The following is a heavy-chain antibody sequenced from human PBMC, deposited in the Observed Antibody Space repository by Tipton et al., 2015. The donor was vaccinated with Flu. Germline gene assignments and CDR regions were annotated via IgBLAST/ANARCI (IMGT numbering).Heavy chain of an antibody. D-gene: IGHD4-11*01. CDR1: AGSFSDYY. J-gene: IGHJ5*02. Sequence: LRLSCAGYAGSFSDYYWSWIRQPPGKGLEWIGEISHTGSANYNPSLKSRVTISVDRSKNQFSLKVISMTAADTAVYYCARRDYSNYVSDPKNWFDPWGQGTLVTVSS. V-gene: IGHV4-34*01. CDR2: ISHTGSA. CDR3: ARRDYSNYVSDPKNWFDP.